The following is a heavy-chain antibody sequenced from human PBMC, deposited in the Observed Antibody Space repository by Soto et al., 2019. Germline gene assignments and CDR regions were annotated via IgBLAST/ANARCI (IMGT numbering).Heavy chain of an antibody. CDR3: AKDSLNEIGESNVDYYYGMDV. Sequence: GGSLRLSCAASGFTFSSYAMSWVRQAPGKGLEWVSAISGSGGSTYYADSVKGRFTISRDNSKNTLYLQMNSLRAEDTAVYYCAKDSLNEIGESNVDYYYGMDVWGQGTTVTVSS. J-gene: IGHJ6*02. CDR2: ISGSGGST. D-gene: IGHD3-10*01. CDR1: GFTFSSYA. V-gene: IGHV3-23*01.